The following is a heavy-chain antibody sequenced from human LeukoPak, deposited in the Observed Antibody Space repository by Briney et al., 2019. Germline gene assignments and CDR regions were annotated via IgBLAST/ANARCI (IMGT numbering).Heavy chain of an antibody. CDR2: VYYSRST. CDR1: GGSISSYY. CDR3: ARLGGSYYHVYYFDQ. Sequence: SETLSLTCTVSGGSISSYYWSWVRQPPGKGPEWIGYVYYSRSTDYNPSLKSRVTISVDTSKNQFSLRLTSVTAADTAVYYCARLGGSYYHVYYFDQWGQGTLVTVSS. D-gene: IGHD1-26*01. V-gene: IGHV4-59*08. J-gene: IGHJ4*02.